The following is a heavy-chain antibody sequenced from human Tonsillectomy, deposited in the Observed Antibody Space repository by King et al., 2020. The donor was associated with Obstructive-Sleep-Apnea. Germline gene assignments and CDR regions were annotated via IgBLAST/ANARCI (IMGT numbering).Heavy chain of an antibody. J-gene: IGHJ4*02. V-gene: IGHV3-74*01. D-gene: IGHD6-13*01. CDR2: INSDGSST. Sequence: VQLVESGGGLVKPGGSLRLSCAASGFTFSNYWMHWVRQAPGKGLVWVSRINSDGSSTSYADSVKGRFTISRDNAKNTLYLQMNSLRAEDTAVYYCARDPYSQYNFDYWGQGTLVTVSS. CDR1: GFTFSNYW. CDR3: ARDPYSQYNFDY.